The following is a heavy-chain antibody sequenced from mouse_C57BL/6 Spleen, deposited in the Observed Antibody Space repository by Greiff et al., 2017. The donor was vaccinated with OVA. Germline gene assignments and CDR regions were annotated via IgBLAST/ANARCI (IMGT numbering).Heavy chain of an antibody. D-gene: IGHD2-4*01. CDR3: AREALRRYFDV. CDR2: INYDGSST. Sequence: EVKVVESEGGLVQPGSSMKLSCTASGFTFSDYYMAWVRQVPEKGLEWVANINYDGSSTYYLDSLKSRFIISRDNAKNILYLQMSSLKSEDTATYYCAREALRRYFDVWGTGTTVTVSS. J-gene: IGHJ1*03. V-gene: IGHV5-16*01. CDR1: GFTFSDYY.